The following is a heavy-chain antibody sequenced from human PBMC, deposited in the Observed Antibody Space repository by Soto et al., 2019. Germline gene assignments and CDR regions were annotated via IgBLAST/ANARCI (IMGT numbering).Heavy chain of an antibody. CDR1: GFSLTTGRMG. J-gene: IGHJ6*02. CDR3: ARLVADPYYYYYGLDV. CDR2: IFSNAER. V-gene: IGHV2-26*01. Sequence: QVTLKESGPVLVKATETLTLTCTVSGFSLTTGRMGVSWIRQPPGKALEWLAHIFSNAERSYNSSLQTRLTISYDTSKGQVVLTMTDVGPLDTATYYCARLVADPYYYYYGLDVWGPGTTVTVS.